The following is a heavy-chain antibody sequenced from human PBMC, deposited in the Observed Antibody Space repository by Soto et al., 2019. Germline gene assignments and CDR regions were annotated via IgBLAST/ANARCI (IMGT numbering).Heavy chain of an antibody. D-gene: IGHD2-8*02. Sequence: SETLSLTCSVSGGSISRGYYSWSWIRQPPGKGLEWIGNIYYSGNTYYNPSLKSRLIISIDTSKHKFSLKVGSVTAADTAVYYGAGYWGSFDYWGQGTLVTVSS. V-gene: IGHV4-30-4*02. J-gene: IGHJ4*02. CDR1: GGSISRGYYS. CDR3: AGYWGSFDY. CDR2: IYYSGNT.